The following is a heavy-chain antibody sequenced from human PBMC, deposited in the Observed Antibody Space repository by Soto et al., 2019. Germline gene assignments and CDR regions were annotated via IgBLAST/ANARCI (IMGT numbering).Heavy chain of an antibody. CDR2: IIPIFGTA. D-gene: IGHD2-21*01. J-gene: IGHJ4*02. V-gene: IGHV1-69*01. Sequence: QVQLVQSGAEVKKPGSSVKVSCKASGGTFSSYAISWVRQAPGQGLEWMGGIIPIFGTANYAQKFQGRVTITADESTSTAYMELSSLRSEDTAVYYCARGGGRWLRFLAYCGGEGYSIDYWGQGTLVTVSS. CDR1: GGTFSSYA. CDR3: ARGGGRWLRFLAYCGGEGYSIDY.